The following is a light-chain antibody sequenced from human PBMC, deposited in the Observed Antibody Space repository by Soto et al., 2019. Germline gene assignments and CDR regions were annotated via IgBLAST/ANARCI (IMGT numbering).Light chain of an antibody. CDR2: SNN. Sequence: QSVLTQPPSASGTPGQRVTMSCSGSSSNIGSNTVNWYQQLPGTAPKLLIYSNNQRPSGVPDRFSGSKSGTSASLAISGLQSEDEADYYCAAWDDSLWGVFGTGTKVTVL. CDR3: AAWDDSLWGV. V-gene: IGLV1-44*01. J-gene: IGLJ1*01. CDR1: SSNIGSNT.